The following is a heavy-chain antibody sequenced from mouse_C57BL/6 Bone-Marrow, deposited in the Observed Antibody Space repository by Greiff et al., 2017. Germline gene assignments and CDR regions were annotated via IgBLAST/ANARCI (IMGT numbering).Heavy chain of an antibody. CDR2: INPNNGGT. D-gene: IGHD2-2*01. CDR1: GYTFTDYY. Sequence: EVQLQQSGPELVKPGASVKISCKASGYTFTDYYMNWVKQSHGKSLEWIGDINPNNGGTSYNQKFKGKATLTVDKSSSTAYMELRSLTSEDSAVYYCARSGDGYDYAMDYWGQGTTLTVSS. J-gene: IGHJ2*01. V-gene: IGHV1-26*01. CDR3: ARSGDGYDYAMDY.